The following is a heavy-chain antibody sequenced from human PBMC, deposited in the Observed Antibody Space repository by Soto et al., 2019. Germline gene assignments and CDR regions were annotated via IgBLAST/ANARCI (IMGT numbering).Heavy chain of an antibody. CDR1: GGSISSGGYY. D-gene: IGHD2-2*01. J-gene: IGHJ6*03. CDR3: ARDRCSSTSCYSPYYMDV. CDR2: IYYSGST. Sequence: SETLSLTCTVSGGSISSGGYYWSWIRQHPGKGLEWIGYIYYSGSTYYNPSLKSRVTISVDTSKNQFSLKLSSVTAADTAVYYCARDRCSSTSCYSPYYMDVWGKGTTVTVSS. V-gene: IGHV4-31*03.